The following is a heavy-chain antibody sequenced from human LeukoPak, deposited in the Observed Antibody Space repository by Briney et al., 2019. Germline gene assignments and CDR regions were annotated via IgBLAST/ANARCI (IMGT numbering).Heavy chain of an antibody. CDR1: GDSISISSYY. CDR2: IYYRGTT. D-gene: IGHD3-10*01. J-gene: IGHJ4*02. CDR3: ARQGSSTIGYYFDY. V-gene: IGHV4-39*01. Sequence: SETLSLICVVSGDSISISSYYWIWIRQSPGNGLEWIGSIYYRGTTYYNPSLKSRATISVDTSKQQFSLKLSSVTAVDTAVYYCARQGSSTIGYYFDYWGQGTQVTVSS.